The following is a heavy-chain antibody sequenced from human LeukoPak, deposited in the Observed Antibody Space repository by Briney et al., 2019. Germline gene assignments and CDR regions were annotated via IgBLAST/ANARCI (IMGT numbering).Heavy chain of an antibody. D-gene: IGHD6-13*01. CDR2: IKQDGGQK. J-gene: IGHJ4*02. V-gene: IGHV3-7*02. CDR3: TAATPDC. CDR1: GFTFSNFW. Sequence: GGSLRLSCAASGFTFSNFWMTWVRQAPGKGLEWMANIKQDGGQKYYVDSVKGRFTISRDNAKNSLYLQMNSLRAEDTAVYYCTAATPDCWGQGTLVTVSS.